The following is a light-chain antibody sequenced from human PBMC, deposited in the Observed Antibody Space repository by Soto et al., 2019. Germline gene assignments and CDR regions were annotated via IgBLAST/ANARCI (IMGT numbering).Light chain of an antibody. Sequence: DVQMTQSPSTLSASVGDKVTITCRASQKILISWLAWFQQRPGKAAKVLIYKGSTLASGVSSRFSGSGSGTEFTLTISSLQHDDFATYFCQHYAPQSPWTFGQGTRVE. V-gene: IGKV1-5*03. J-gene: IGKJ1*01. CDR3: QHYAPQSPWT. CDR1: QKILISW. CDR2: KGS.